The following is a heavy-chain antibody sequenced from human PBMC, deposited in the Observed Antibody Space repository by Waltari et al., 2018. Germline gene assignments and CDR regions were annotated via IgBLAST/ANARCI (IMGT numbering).Heavy chain of an antibody. J-gene: IGHJ4*02. Sequence: QVQLQESGPGLVKPSETLSLTCTVSGDSISRHYWSWIRQPPGKGLEWIGYIYYRGGANYNPSLECRVTISVDTSKNRFCLRLSSVTAADTAVYYCARSDGQGGNFDYWGQGTLVTVSS. D-gene: IGHD2-21*02. CDR2: IYYRGGA. V-gene: IGHV4-59*11. CDR3: ARSDGQGGNFDY. CDR1: GDSISRHY.